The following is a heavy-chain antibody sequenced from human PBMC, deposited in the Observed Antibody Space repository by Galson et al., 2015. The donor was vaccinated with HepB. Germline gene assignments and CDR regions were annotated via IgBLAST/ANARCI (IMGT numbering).Heavy chain of an antibody. CDR3: TTAPPFGYYFDSTGLAYFDY. CDR2: IRSKSDGGAT. CDR1: GIIFRNAW. Sequence: SLRLSCAASGIIFRNAWMSWVRQAPGKDLEWVGRIRSKSDGGATDFAAPVKGRFTMSRDDSENSVHLQMNSLKVEDTAVYYCTTAPPFGYYFDSTGLAYFDYWGQGVQVTVSS. V-gene: IGHV3-15*01. J-gene: IGHJ4*02. D-gene: IGHD3-22*01.